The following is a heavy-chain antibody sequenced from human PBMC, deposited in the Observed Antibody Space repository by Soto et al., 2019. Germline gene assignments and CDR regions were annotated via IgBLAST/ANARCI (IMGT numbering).Heavy chain of an antibody. Sequence: SLRLSCVGSGFTFSTYSINWVRQAPGKGLEWVSSISSRSGIYYADSVKGRFTISRDNAKNSVSLQMNSLRAEDTAVYYCAREYTAWPLAYGLDVWGQGTTVTVSS. CDR2: ISSRSGI. CDR3: AREYTAWPLAYGLDV. D-gene: IGHD2-2*02. V-gene: IGHV3-21*01. J-gene: IGHJ6*02. CDR1: GFTFSTYS.